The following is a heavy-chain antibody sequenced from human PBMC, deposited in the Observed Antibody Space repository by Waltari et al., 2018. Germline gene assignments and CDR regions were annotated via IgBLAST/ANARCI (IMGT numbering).Heavy chain of an antibody. J-gene: IGHJ6*03. D-gene: IGHD2-2*01. CDR3: ATGAPLVPAYYYYMDV. CDR1: GYTLPELS. V-gene: IGHV1-24*01. Sequence: QVQLVQSGAEVKKPGASVKVSCKVSGYTLPELSMHWVRQAPGKGLEWMGGFDPEDGETIYAQKFQGRVTMTEDTSTDTAYMELSSLRSEDTAVYYCATGAPLVPAYYYYMDVWGKWTTVTVSS. CDR2: FDPEDGET.